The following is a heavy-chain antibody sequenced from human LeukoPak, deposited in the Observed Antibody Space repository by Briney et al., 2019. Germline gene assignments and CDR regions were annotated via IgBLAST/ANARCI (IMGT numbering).Heavy chain of an antibody. J-gene: IGHJ4*02. Sequence: SGKLSCKASGGTFISYAISWVRQGPGQGHGLKGRIIPIFGIANYAQKFQGRVTITADKSTSTAYMELSSLRSEDTAVYYCARDYGYNSGRPGYYFDYWGQGTLVTVSS. CDR2: IIPIFGIA. V-gene: IGHV1-69*04. CDR3: ARDYGYNSGRPGYYFDY. CDR1: GGTFISYA. D-gene: IGHD5-24*01.